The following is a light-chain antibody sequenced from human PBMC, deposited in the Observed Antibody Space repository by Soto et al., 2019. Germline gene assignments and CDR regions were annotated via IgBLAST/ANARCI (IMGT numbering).Light chain of an antibody. CDR1: QSVSSSY. CDR2: GAS. CDR3: QQYGSSPFT. V-gene: IGKV3-20*01. J-gene: IGKJ5*01. Sequence: EIVLTKAPGTLSLSPGEIASLSCRASQSVSSSYLAWYQQKPGQAPRLLIYGASSRATGIPDRFSGSGSGTDFTLTISRLEPDDFAVYYCQQYGSSPFTFGQGTRLEIK.